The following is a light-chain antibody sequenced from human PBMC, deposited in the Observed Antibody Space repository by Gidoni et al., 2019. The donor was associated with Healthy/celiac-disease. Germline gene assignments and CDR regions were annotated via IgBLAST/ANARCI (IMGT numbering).Light chain of an antibody. J-gene: IGKJ4*01. V-gene: IGKV3-20*01. Sequence: IVLPHSPGTLSLSPGERATISCRASQSVSSSYLAWYQQKPGQAPRLLIDGASSRDTGIPDRFSGSGSGTDFTLTISRLEPEDFAVYYCQQYGSSLLTFGGGTKVEIK. CDR3: QQYGSSLLT. CDR2: GAS. CDR1: QSVSSSY.